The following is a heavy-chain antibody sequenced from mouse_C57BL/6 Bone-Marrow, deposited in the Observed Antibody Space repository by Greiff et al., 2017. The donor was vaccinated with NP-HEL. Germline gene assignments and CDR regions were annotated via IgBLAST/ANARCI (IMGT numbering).Heavy chain of an antibody. V-gene: IGHV1-81*01. CDR2: IYPRSGNT. D-gene: IGHD1-1*01. CDR1: GYTFTSYG. J-gene: IGHJ2*01. CDR3: AVITTVVA. Sequence: VQLQQSGAELARPGASVTLSCKASGYTFTSYGISWVKQRTGQGLEWIGEIYPRSGNTYYNEKFKGKATLTADKSSSTAYMELRSLTSEDSAVYFCAVITTVVAWGQGTTLTVSS.